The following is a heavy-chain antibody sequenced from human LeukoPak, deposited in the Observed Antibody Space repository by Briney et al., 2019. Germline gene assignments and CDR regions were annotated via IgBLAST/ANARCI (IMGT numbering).Heavy chain of an antibody. V-gene: IGHV1-2*02. J-gene: IGHJ4*02. D-gene: IGHD1-26*01. CDR1: GYTFTGYY. CDR2: INPNSGGT. Sequence: ASVKVSFKASGYTFTGYYMHWVRQAPGQGLEWMGWINPNSGGTNYAQKFRGRVTMTRDTSISTAYMELSRLRSDDTAVYYCARGPWELLTVLDYWGQGTLVTVSS. CDR3: ARGPWELLTVLDY.